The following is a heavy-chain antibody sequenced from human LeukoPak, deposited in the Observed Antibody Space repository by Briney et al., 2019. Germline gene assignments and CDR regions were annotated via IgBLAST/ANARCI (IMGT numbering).Heavy chain of an antibody. CDR2: INPNSGGT. CDR1: GYTFTGYY. J-gene: IGHJ4*02. CDR3: ARSPVGATGYFDY. V-gene: IGHV1-2*06. Sequence: ASVKVSCKASGYTFTGYYMHWVRQAPGQGLEWMGRINPNSGGTNYAQKFQGRVTMTRDTSIGTAYMELSRLRSDDTAVYYCARSPVGATGYFDYWGQGTLVTVSS. D-gene: IGHD1-26*01.